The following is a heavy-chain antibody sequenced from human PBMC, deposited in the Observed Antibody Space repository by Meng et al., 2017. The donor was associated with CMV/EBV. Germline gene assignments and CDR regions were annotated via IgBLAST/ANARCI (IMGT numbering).Heavy chain of an antibody. J-gene: IGHJ3*02. V-gene: IGHV3-11*01. D-gene: IGHD2-8*01. Sequence: GESLKISCTASGFSLSDYYMSWIRQAPGKGLEWISYISSADRNADYADSVKGRFTISRDNAKNSVYLEMNSLRAEDTAVYYCARVHEMVLLDAFDIWGQGTVVTVSS. CDR2: ISSADRNA. CDR1: GFSLSDYY. CDR3: ARVHEMVLLDAFDI.